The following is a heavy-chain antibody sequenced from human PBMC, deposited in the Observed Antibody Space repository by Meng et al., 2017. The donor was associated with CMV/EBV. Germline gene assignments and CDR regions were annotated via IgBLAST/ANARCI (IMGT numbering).Heavy chain of an antibody. CDR3: ARMPRDGYNYIDY. D-gene: IGHD5-24*01. Sequence: AQAVEVGAGVEKPWCSVKVCCKAAGGIFSSYAISWVRQAPGQGLEWMGGIIPIFGTANYAQKFQGRVTITADESTSTAYMELSSLRSEDTAVYYCARMPRDGYNYIDYWGQGTLVTVSS. J-gene: IGHJ4*02. V-gene: IGHV1-69*01. CDR1: GGIFSSYA. CDR2: IIPIFGTA.